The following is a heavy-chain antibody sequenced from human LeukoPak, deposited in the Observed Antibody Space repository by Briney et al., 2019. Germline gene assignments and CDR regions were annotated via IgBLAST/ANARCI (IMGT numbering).Heavy chain of an antibody. J-gene: IGHJ6*02. D-gene: IGHD3-22*01. CDR3: ARDSYYYDDRGSHYYGIDV. CDR1: GFTFSSYW. V-gene: IGHV3-74*01. CDR2: IKSDRSRT. Sequence: GGSLRLSCGASGFTFSSYWMHWVRQAPGKGLVWVSRIKSDRSRTDYADSVKGRFIISRDNAKNTLYLQMSSLRVEDTAVYYCARDSYYYDDRGSHYYGIDVWGHGTTVTVSS.